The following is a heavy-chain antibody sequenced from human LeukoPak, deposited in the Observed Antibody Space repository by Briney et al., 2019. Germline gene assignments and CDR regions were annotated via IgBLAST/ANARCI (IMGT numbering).Heavy chain of an antibody. J-gene: IGHJ6*03. CDR2: IRSKAYGGTT. D-gene: IGHD3-3*01. CDR1: GFTFGDYA. CDR3: TRTETASYYDFWSGSYYYYYMDV. Sequence: PGGSLRLSCTASGFTFGDYAMSWVRQAPGKGREWVGFIRSKAYGGTTEYAASVKGRSTISRDDSKSIAYLQMNSLKTEDTAVYYCTRTETASYYDFWSGSYYYYYMDVWGKGTTVTVSS. V-gene: IGHV3-49*04.